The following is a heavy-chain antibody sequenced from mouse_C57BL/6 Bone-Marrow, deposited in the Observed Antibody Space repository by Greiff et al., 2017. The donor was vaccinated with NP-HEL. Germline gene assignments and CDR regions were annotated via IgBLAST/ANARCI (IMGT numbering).Heavy chain of an antibody. CDR2: INPSSGYT. D-gene: IGHD1-1*01. Sequence: VQLQESGAELARPGASVKMSCKASGYTFTSYTMHWVKQRPGQGLEWIGYINPSSGYTKYNQKFKDKATLTADKSSSTAYMQLSSLTSEDSAVYYCARLLLLLRKYYAMDYWGQGTSVTVSS. CDR3: ARLLLLLRKYYAMDY. J-gene: IGHJ4*01. V-gene: IGHV1-4*01. CDR1: GYTFTSYT.